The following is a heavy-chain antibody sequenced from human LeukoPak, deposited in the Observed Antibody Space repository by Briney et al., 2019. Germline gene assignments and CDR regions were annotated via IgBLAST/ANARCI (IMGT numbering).Heavy chain of an antibody. CDR1: GFTVSSSY. V-gene: IGHV3-53*01. CDR2: IYSDGST. CDR3: ARGRSGFSYAFDI. D-gene: IGHD3-22*01. J-gene: IGHJ3*02. Sequence: AGGSLRLSCAASGFTVSSSYMSWVRQAPGKGLEWVSLIYSDGSTYYADSVRGRFTISRDNSKNTLSLQMNSLRAEDTAVYYCARGRSGFSYAFDIWGQGTMVTVSS.